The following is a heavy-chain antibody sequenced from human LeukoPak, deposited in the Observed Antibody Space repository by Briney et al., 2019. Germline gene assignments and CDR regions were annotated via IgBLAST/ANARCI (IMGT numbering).Heavy chain of an antibody. CDR2: HYYSGTT. J-gene: IGHJ4*02. CDR3: ARGRYYGDYIDY. D-gene: IGHD4-17*01. CDR1: GDSIMRGDYY. Sequence: PSQTLSLTCIVSGDSIMRGDYYWSWIRQAPGKGLEWIGYHYYSGTTNYSPSLKSRVDISVDTFRNQFSLRLTSVTAADTAVYYCARGRYYGDYIDYWGQGALVTVSS. V-gene: IGHV4-30-4*01.